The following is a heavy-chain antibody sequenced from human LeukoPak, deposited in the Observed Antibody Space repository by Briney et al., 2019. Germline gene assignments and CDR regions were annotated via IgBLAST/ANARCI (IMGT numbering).Heavy chain of an antibody. V-gene: IGHV4-59*01. CDR2: IYYSGST. J-gene: IGHJ3*02. Sequence: SETLSLTCTVSGVSISSYYWGWIQQPPGKGLEWIGYIYYSGSTNYNPSLKSRVTISVDTSKNQFSLKLSSVTAADTAVYYCARDTSGSYIDAFDIWGQGTMVTVSS. CDR3: ARDTSGSYIDAFDI. CDR1: GVSISSYY. D-gene: IGHD1-26*01.